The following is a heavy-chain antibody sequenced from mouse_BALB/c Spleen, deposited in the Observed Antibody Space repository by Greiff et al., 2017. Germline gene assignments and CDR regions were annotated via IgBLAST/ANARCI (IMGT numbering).Heavy chain of an antibody. CDR1: GFTFSSYA. CDR3: APHYYGLY. J-gene: IGHJ2*01. D-gene: IGHD1-2*01. Sequence: DVHLVESGGGLVKPGGSLKLSCAASGFTFSSYAMSWVRQTPEKRLEWVATISSGGSYTYYPDSVKGRFTISRDNAKNTLYLQMSSLRSEDTAMYYCAPHYYGLYWGQGTTLTVSS. V-gene: IGHV5-9-3*01. CDR2: ISSGGSYT.